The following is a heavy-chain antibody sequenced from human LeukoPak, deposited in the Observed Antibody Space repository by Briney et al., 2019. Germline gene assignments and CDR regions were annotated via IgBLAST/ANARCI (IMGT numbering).Heavy chain of an antibody. CDR2: INPNSGGT. CDR3: ARNTYDLMGVDAFDI. Sequence: ASVKVSCKASGYTFTGYYMHWVRQAPGQGLEWMGWINPNSGGTNYAQKFQGRVTMTRDTSISTAYMELSRLRSEDTAVYYCARNTYDLMGVDAFDIWGQGTMVTVSS. D-gene: IGHD3-16*01. J-gene: IGHJ3*02. CDR1: GYTFTGYY. V-gene: IGHV1-2*02.